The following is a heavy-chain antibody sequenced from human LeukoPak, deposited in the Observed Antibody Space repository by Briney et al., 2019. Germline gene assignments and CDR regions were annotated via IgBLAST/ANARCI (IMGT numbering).Heavy chain of an antibody. D-gene: IGHD2-8*01. CDR2: IIGSGGST. J-gene: IGHJ4*02. CDR1: GFTFSIYA. CDR3: AKDREWCMLLLSVRNGFDY. Sequence: GGSLRLSCAPSGFTFSIYAMSWVRHAPGEGLEWVSAIIGSGGSTYYADYVKGRFTISRDNSKNTLYLLINSLRAEDTVVYYCAKDREWCMLLLSVRNGFDYWGQGTLVTVSS. V-gene: IGHV3-23*01.